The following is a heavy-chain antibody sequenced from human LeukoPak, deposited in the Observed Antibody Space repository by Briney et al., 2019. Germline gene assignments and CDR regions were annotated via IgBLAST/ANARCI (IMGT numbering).Heavy chain of an antibody. J-gene: IGHJ4*02. Sequence: PGRSLRLSCAASGFTFSSYGMHWVRQAPGKGLEWVAVIWYDGSNKYYADSVKGRFTISGDNSKNTLYLQMNSLRAEDTAVYYCAKSLHYYDSSGPVDYWGQGTQVTVSS. CDR3: AKSLHYYDSSGPVDY. CDR1: GFTFSSYG. CDR2: IWYDGSNK. D-gene: IGHD3-22*01. V-gene: IGHV3-33*06.